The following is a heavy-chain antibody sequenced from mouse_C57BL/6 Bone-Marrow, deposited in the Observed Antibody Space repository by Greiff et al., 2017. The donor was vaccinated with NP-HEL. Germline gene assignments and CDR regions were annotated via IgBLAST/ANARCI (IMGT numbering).Heavy chain of an antibody. CDR1: GFSFNTYA. J-gene: IGHJ4*01. CDR2: IRSKSNNYAT. Sequence: EPGGGLVQPKGSLKLSCAASGFSFNTYAMNWVRQAPGKGLEWVARIRSKSNNYATYYADSVKDRFTISRDDSESMLYLQMNNLKTEDTAMYYCVRQGGWYYYYAMDYWGQGTSVTVSS. D-gene: IGHD1-1*01. CDR3: VRQGGWYYYYAMDY. V-gene: IGHV10-1*01.